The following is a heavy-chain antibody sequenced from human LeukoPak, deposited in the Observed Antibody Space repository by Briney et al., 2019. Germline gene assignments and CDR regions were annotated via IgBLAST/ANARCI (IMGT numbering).Heavy chain of an antibody. D-gene: IGHD6-25*01. Sequence: PGGSLRLSCAASGFTFSSYSMNWVRQAPGKGLDWVSFISSSSSYIYYADSVKGRFTISRDNAKNSLYLQMNSLRAEDTAVYYCAKHGGRTPGLDYWGQGTLVTVSS. J-gene: IGHJ4*02. CDR2: ISSSSSYI. CDR3: AKHGGRTPGLDY. CDR1: GFTFSSYS. V-gene: IGHV3-21*01.